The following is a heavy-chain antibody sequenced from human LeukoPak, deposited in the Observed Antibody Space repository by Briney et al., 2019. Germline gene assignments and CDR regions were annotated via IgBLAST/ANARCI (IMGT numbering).Heavy chain of an antibody. CDR1: GFTFSNYG. J-gene: IGHJ4*02. CDR2: ISGSGDNT. V-gene: IGHV3-23*01. CDR3: AKTNGYYDY. D-gene: IGHD3-22*01. Sequence: GGSLRLSCAASGFTFSNYGMSWVRPAPGKGLEWVSSISGSGDNTYYADSVKGRSAISRDNSKNTLYLQMDSLRVEDTAVYHCAKTNGYYDYWGRGTLVTVSS.